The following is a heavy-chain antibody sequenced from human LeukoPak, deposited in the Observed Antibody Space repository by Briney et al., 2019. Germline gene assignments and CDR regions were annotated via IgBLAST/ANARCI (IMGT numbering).Heavy chain of an antibody. V-gene: IGHV3-23*01. J-gene: IGHJ4*02. CDR2: ISGSGGST. D-gene: IGHD6-19*01. CDR3: AKGRYSSGCPFDY. CDR1: GFTFSSHA. Sequence: PGMSLRLSCAASGFTFSSHAMHWVRQAPGEGLEWVSAISGSGGSTYYADSVKGRFTISRDNSKNTLYLQMNSLRAEDTAVYYCAKGRYSSGCPFDYWGQGTLVTVSS.